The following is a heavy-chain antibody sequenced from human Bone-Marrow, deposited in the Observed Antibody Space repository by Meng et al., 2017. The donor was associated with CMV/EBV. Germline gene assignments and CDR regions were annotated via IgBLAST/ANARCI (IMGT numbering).Heavy chain of an antibody. D-gene: IGHD4-17*01. CDR2: ISSSGSTI. CDR3: ARGHIDYGDNAVDY. V-gene: IGHV3-48*03. Sequence: GESLKISCAASGFTFSSYEMNWVRQAPGKGLEWVSYISSSGSTIYYADSVKGRFTISRDNAKNSLYLQMNSLRAEDTAVYYCARGHIDYGDNAVDYWGQGTLVTVSS. CDR1: GFTFSSYE. J-gene: IGHJ4*02.